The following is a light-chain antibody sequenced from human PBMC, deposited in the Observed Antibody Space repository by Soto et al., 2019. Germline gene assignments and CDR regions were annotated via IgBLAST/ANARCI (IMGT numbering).Light chain of an antibody. Sequence: EIVFTQSPGTLSFSPGERATISCRASQGISSTYLAWYQQKPGQAPRLLIYGASSRATGIPDRVSGSGSGTDFTLTISRLEPEDFAVYYCQQYIRPPWTFGQGTKVDIK. CDR1: QGISSTY. J-gene: IGKJ1*01. V-gene: IGKV3-20*01. CDR2: GAS. CDR3: QQYIRPPWT.